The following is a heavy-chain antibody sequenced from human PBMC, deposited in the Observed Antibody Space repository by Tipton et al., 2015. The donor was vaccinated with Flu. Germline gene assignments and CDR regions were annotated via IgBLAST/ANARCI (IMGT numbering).Heavy chain of an antibody. CDR3: ARASGSGTYVIFDS. V-gene: IGHV4-4*07. Sequence: TLSLTCTVSGGSISSYYWSWIRQPAGKGLEWIGRIFTIGGTNYNPSLKSRVTMSIDTSKDQFSLKLSSVTAADTAVYYCARASGSGTYVIFDSWGQGTLVTVSS. CDR2: IFTIGGT. D-gene: IGHD3-10*01. J-gene: IGHJ4*02. CDR1: GGSISSYY.